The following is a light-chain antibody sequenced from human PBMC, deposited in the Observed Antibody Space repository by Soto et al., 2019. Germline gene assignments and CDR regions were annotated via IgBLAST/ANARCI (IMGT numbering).Light chain of an antibody. Sequence: APTHPASVAGSPGRSINLSCSGNSSDIGSYNHVAWYQQFPGKSPKLMIYAVSDRPPGVSDRFSGSKSGITASLTISGLQAEDEADYYCISYTDRQSYLFGTGTKVTVL. CDR2: AVS. CDR3: ISYTDRQSYL. V-gene: IGLV2-14*03. CDR1: SSDIGSYNH. J-gene: IGLJ1*01.